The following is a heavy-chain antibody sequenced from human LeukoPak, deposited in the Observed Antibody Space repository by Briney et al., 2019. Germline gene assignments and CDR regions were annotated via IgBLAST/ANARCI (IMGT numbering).Heavy chain of an antibody. J-gene: IGHJ5*02. CDR1: GYTFTSYG. D-gene: IGHD3-10*01. CDR3: ARARKQGYGSGSYYL. V-gene: IGHV1-18*01. Sequence: ASVKVSCKASGYTFTSYGISWVRQAPGQGLEWMGWISAYNGNTNYAQKLQGRVTMTTDTSTSTAYMELRSLRSDDTAVYYCARARKQGYGSGSYYLWGQGTLVTVSS. CDR2: ISAYNGNT.